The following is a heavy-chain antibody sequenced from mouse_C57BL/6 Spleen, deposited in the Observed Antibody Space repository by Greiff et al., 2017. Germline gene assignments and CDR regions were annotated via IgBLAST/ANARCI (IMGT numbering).Heavy chain of an antibody. V-gene: IGHV5-16*01. CDR3: ARVRAYYSNYVDYFDY. Sequence: EVQLVESEGGLVQPGSSMKLSCTASGFTFSDYYMAWVRQVPEKGLEWVANINYDGSSTYYLDSLKSRFIISRDNAKNILYLQMSSLKSEDTATYYCARVRAYYSNYVDYFDYWGQGTTLTVSS. D-gene: IGHD2-5*01. CDR1: GFTFSDYY. CDR2: INYDGSST. J-gene: IGHJ2*01.